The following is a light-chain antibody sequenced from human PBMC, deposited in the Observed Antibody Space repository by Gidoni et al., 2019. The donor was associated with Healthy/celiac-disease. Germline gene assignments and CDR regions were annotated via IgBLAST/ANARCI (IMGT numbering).Light chain of an antibody. CDR1: QGRSSY. CDR2: SAS. V-gene: IGKV1-27*01. CDR3: QRTHNALALT. Sequence: DIKWTQSPSSLSAAVGDRVTITCRVSQGRSSYFYWYRQKPGQVPTLLIYSASNLQSGVPSRFSGSGSGTDFTLTISSLQPEDVATYYGQRTHNALALTFGGGTKVEIK. J-gene: IGKJ4*01.